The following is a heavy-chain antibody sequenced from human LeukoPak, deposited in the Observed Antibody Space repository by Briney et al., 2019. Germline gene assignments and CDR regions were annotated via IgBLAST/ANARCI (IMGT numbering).Heavy chain of an antibody. D-gene: IGHD1-26*01. CDR1: GYTFTSYD. V-gene: IGHV1-46*03. Sequence: ASVKVSCKASGYTFTSYDINWVRQATGQGLEWMGIINPSGGSTSYAQKFQGRVTMTRDTSTSTVYMELSSLRSEDTAVYYCARGIVGATPAFDIWGQGTMVTVSS. CDR2: INPSGGST. J-gene: IGHJ3*02. CDR3: ARGIVGATPAFDI.